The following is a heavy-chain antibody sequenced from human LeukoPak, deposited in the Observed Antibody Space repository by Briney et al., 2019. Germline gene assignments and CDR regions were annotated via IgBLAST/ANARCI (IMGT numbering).Heavy chain of an antibody. V-gene: IGHV5-51*01. CDR2: IYPGDSGT. Sequence: GESLKISCKGSGYTFSTYWIAWVRQLPGKGREWMGIIYPGDSGTRYSPSFQGQVTISADKSISTAYLQWSGLKASDTAMYYCARQSYDILTGYSEGAFDYWGQGTLVTVSS. D-gene: IGHD3-9*01. CDR3: ARQSYDILTGYSEGAFDY. J-gene: IGHJ4*02. CDR1: GYTFSTYW.